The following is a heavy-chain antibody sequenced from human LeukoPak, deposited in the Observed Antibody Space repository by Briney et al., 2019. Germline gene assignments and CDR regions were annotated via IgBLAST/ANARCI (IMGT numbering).Heavy chain of an antibody. Sequence: GGSLRLSCAASGFTFSSYEMNWVRQAPGKGLEWVSYISSSGSTIYYADSVKGRFTISRDNAKNSLYLQMNSLRAEDTAVYYCARPKTSGYKDYFDYWGQGTLVTVSS. CDR3: ARPKTSGYKDYFDY. CDR1: GFTFSSYE. D-gene: IGHD5-12*01. V-gene: IGHV3-48*03. CDR2: ISSSGSTI. J-gene: IGHJ4*02.